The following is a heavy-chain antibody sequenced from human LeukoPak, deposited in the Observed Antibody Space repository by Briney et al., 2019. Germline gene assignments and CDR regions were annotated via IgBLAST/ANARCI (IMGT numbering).Heavy chain of an antibody. Sequence: ASVKVSCKASGYTFTGYYMHWVRQAPGQGLEWMGWINPSSGGTNYAQKFQGRVTMTRDTSISTAYMELSRLRSDDTAVYYCARGNYGSGRRYGMDVWGQGTTVTVSS. CDR2: INPSSGGT. V-gene: IGHV1-2*02. J-gene: IGHJ6*02. CDR3: ARGNYGSGRRYGMDV. CDR1: GYTFTGYY. D-gene: IGHD3-10*01.